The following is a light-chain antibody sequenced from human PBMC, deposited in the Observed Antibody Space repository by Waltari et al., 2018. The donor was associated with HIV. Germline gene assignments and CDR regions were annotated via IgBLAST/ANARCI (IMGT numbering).Light chain of an antibody. J-gene: IGLJ3*02. CDR1: SGHSTYA. CDR2: VNSDGSH. Sequence: GKLTCTLSSGHSTYAIAWHQQQPEKGPRYLMKVNSDGSHSKGDGIPDRFSGSSSGSERYLIISSLQSEDEADYYCQTWGTGIRVFGGGTKLTVL. CDR3: QTWGTGIRV. V-gene: IGLV4-69*01.